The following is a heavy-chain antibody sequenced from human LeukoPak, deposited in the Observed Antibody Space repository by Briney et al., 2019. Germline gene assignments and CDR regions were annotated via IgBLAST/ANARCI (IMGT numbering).Heavy chain of an antibody. CDR1: GFTFDDYA. V-gene: IGHV3-9*01. CDR3: ARHISSGGTYAHFDY. CDR2: ISWNSGSI. J-gene: IGHJ4*02. D-gene: IGHD1-26*01. Sequence: GGSLRLSCAASGFTFDDYAMHWVRQAPGMGLEWVSGISWNSGSIGYADSVKGRFTISRDNAKNSLYLQMNSLRAEDTAVYYCARHISSGGTYAHFDYWGQGTLVTVSS.